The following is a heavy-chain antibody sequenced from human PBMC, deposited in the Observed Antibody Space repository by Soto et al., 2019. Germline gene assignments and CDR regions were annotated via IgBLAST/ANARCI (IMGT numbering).Heavy chain of an antibody. CDR3: ARDSTYCGGDCYPNWFDP. D-gene: IGHD2-21*02. CDR2: NIPIFGTA. CDR1: GGTFSSYA. V-gene: IGHV1-69*12. J-gene: IGHJ5*02. Sequence: QVQLVQSGAEVKKPGSSVKVSCKASGGTFSSYAISWVRQAPGQGLEWMGGNIPIFGTANYAQKFQGRVTITADESTSTAYMELSSLRSEDTAVYYCARDSTYCGGDCYPNWFDPWGQGTLVTVSS.